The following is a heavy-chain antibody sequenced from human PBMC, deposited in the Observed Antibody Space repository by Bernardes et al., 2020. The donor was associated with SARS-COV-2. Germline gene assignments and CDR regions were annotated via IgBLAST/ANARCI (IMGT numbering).Heavy chain of an antibody. D-gene: IGHD3-22*01. CDR3: AKDLTYSDSSGYNSFDY. V-gene: IGHV3-43*02. CDR1: GFTFADFP. Sequence: GSLRLSCAASGFTFADFPMHWVRQAPGKGLEWVSLISGDDVSTYYAGSVKGRFTISRDNSKSSLYLHMNSLRPEDTALYYCAKDLTYSDSSGYNSFDYWGQGTLVTVSS. J-gene: IGHJ4*02. CDR2: ISGDDVST.